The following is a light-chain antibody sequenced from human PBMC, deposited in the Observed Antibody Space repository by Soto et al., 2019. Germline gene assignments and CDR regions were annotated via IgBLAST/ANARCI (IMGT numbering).Light chain of an antibody. Sequence: AIRMTQSPSSLSASTGDRVTITCRASQGISSYLAWYQQKPGKAPKLLIYAASTLQSGVPSRFSGSGSWTDFTLTISCLEFEDFATYYCQQYYRYPRTFGQGNKVEIK. CDR1: QGISSY. V-gene: IGKV1-8*01. CDR3: QQYYRYPRT. CDR2: AAS. J-gene: IGKJ1*01.